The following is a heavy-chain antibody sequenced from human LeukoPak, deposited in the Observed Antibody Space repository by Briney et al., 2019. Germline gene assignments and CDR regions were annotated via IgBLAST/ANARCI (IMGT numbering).Heavy chain of an antibody. CDR3: ARARLQDYIDV. Sequence: ASVKVSCKASGYTFTSYYMHWVRQAPGQGLEWMGIINPSGGSTSYAQKFQGRVTMARDTSTSTVYMELSSLRSEDTAVYYCARARLQDYIDVWGKGTTVTISS. J-gene: IGHJ6*03. CDR2: INPSGGST. V-gene: IGHV1-46*01. D-gene: IGHD2-21*02. CDR1: GYTFTSYY.